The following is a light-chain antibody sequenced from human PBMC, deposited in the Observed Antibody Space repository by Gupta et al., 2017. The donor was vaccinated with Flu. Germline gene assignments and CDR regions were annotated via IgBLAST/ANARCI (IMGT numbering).Light chain of an antibody. CDR1: NIGGKS. J-gene: IGLJ2*01. Sequence: SSVLTQPPSVSVAPGQTARITCGGNNIGGKSVHWYQQRPGQAPVLVVSADTDRPSGIPERFSGSNSGNTATLTISRVEAGDEADYYCQVWDRSTDHVVFGGGTKLTVL. V-gene: IGLV3-21*02. CDR2: ADT. CDR3: QVWDRSTDHVV.